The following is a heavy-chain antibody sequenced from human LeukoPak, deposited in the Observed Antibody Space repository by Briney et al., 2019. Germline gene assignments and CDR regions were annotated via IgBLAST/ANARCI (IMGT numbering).Heavy chain of an antibody. CDR1: EFIFSDYY. D-gene: IGHD3-22*01. V-gene: IGHV3-11*01. CDR3: ARAQPYYYDSSGYY. Sequence: PGGSLRLSCAASEFIFSDYYISWIRQAPGKGLEWISHISSSGSVKYFADSVKGRFTISRDNARNSLYLDMNSLRAEDTAVYYCARAQPYYYDSSGYYWGQGTMVTVSS. J-gene: IGHJ3*01. CDR2: ISSSGSVK.